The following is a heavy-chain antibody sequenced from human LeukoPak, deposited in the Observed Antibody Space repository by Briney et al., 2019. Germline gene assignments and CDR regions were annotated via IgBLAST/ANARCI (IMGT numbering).Heavy chain of an antibody. CDR2: IIPIFGTA. J-gene: IGHJ4*02. Sequence: SVMVSCKASGGTFSSYAISWVRQAPGQGLEWMGGIIPIFGTANYAQKFQGRVTITADKSTSTAYMELSSLRSEDTAVYYCARGDGDLYYFDYWGQGTLVTVSS. CDR3: ARGDGDLYYFDY. CDR1: GGTFSSYA. D-gene: IGHD4-17*01. V-gene: IGHV1-69*06.